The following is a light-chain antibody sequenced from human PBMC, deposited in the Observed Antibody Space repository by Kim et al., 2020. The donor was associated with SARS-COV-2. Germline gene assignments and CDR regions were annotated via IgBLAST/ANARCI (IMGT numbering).Light chain of an antibody. J-gene: IGKJ1*01. V-gene: IGKV1D-12*01. CDR1: QDIIKW. Sequence: ASVGERVTIPCRASQDIIKWLAWYQQKPGKAPKLLIYAASSLQSGVPSRFSGSGSGPDFTLTISSLQAEDFATYYCQQANSFPRTFGQGTKVDIQ. CDR3: QQANSFPRT. CDR2: AAS.